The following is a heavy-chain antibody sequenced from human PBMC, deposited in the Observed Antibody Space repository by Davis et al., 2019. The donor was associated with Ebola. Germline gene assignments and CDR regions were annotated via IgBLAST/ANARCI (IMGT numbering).Heavy chain of an antibody. CDR2: IIPILGIA. CDR1: GGTFSSYA. D-gene: IGHD5-12*01. J-gene: IGHJ4*02. V-gene: IGHV1-69*04. Sequence: AASVKVSCKASGGTFSSYAISWVRQAPGQGLEWMGRIIPILGIANYAQKFQGRVTITADKSTSTAYMELSSLRSEDTAVYYCARSEWLRFVLGYWGQGTLVTVSS. CDR3: ARSEWLRFVLGY.